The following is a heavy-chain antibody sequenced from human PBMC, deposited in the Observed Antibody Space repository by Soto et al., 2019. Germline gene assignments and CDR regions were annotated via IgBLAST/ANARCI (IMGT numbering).Heavy chain of an antibody. D-gene: IGHD6-19*01. CDR2: YSGST. J-gene: IGHJ4*02. Sequence: QVQLQESGPGLVKPSETLSLTCTVSGASISRDHWNWIRQPPGKGLEWIGDYSGSTNYNPSLKSRVTISVDPSKNHFSLKLSSVTAADTAVYFCATYTSGGGGRGYWGQGTLVTVSS. V-gene: IGHV4-59*08. CDR1: GASISRDH. CDR3: ATYTSGGGGRGY.